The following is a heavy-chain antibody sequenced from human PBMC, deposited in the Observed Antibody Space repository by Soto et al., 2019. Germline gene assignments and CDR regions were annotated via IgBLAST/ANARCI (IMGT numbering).Heavy chain of an antibody. Sequence: PGGALRLSCAASGFTFSNYAMHWVRQAPGKGLDWVTVISYGGNKKYYADPVKGRFTISRDNSKNTLYLQMNSLRAEDTAVYFCARVRSRCSVIFHYFVDCGHGT. CDR2: ISYGGNKK. CDR1: GFTFSNYA. V-gene: IGHV3-30-3*01. J-gene: IGHJ4*01. D-gene: IGHD3-3*01. CDR3: ARVRSRCSVIFHYFVD.